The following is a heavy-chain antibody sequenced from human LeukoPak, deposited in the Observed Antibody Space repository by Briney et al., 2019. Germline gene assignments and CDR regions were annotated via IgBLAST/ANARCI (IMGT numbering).Heavy chain of an antibody. CDR2: IYHSGNT. J-gene: IGHJ4*02. Sequence: SETLSLTCAVSGGSISRGNWWSWVRQPPGKGPEWIGEIYHSGNTNYNPSLKSRVTISVDKSKNQFPLKLSSVTAADAAVYYCAKKAAASAADYWGQGTLVTVSS. CDR3: AKKAAASAADY. CDR1: GGSISRGNW. D-gene: IGHD6-13*01. V-gene: IGHV4-4*02.